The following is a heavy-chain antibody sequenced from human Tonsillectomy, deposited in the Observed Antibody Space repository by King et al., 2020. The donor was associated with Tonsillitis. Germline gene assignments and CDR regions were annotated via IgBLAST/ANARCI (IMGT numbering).Heavy chain of an antibody. CDR3: AKGDAN. CDR1: GFTFSTYD. Sequence: VQLVESGGGVVQPGGSLRLSCAASGFTFSTYDMRWVRQAPGKGLEWVAFIRHDRSNKHSDKSNKYYADSVKGRFTISRDNSKNTLYLQMNSLRAEDTAVYYCAKGDANWGQGTLVTVSS. CDR2: IRHDRSNKHSDKSNK. J-gene: IGHJ4*02. D-gene: IGHD3-16*01. V-gene: IGHV3-30*02.